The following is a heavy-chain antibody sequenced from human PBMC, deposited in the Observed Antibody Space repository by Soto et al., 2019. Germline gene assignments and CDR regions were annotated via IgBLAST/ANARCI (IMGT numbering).Heavy chain of an antibody. CDR1: GYTFTSYA. J-gene: IGHJ6*02. V-gene: IGHV1-3*01. Sequence: ASVKVSCKASGYTFTSYAMHWVRQAPGQRLEWMGWINAGNGNTKYSQKSQGRVTITRDTSASTAYMELSSLRSEDTAVYYCARTVPAAPRYYYYGMDVWGQGTTVTVSS. CDR3: ARTVPAAPRYYYYGMDV. CDR2: INAGNGNT. D-gene: IGHD2-2*01.